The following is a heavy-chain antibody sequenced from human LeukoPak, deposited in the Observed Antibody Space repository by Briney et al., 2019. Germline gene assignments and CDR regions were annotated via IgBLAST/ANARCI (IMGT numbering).Heavy chain of an antibody. J-gene: IGHJ4*02. CDR1: GFTFNTYW. Sequence: GGSLTLPCAASGFTFNTYWVHWVRQAPGEGPVWVAHILNDGGSTSYAASVKGRFIISRDNAKNTLSLQMNSPRAEDTAVYYCVRHNYGYDYWGQGTPVTVSS. CDR2: ILNDGGST. D-gene: IGHD5-18*01. V-gene: IGHV3-74*01. CDR3: VRHNYGYDY.